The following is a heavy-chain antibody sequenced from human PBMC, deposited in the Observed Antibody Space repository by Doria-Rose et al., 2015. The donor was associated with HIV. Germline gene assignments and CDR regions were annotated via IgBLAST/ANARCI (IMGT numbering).Heavy chain of an antibody. CDR3: ARVLAYCGGDCYARHNGALDI. CDR1: GYTFTTYD. D-gene: IGHD2-21*02. CDR2: MNPNSGNT. V-gene: IGHV1-8*02. Sequence: VQSGAEVKKPGASVKVSCKASGYTFTTYDINWVRQAAGQGLEWMGWMNPNSGNTGYAQKFQGRVTMTRNTSISTAYMELSSLRSDDTALYYCARVLAYCGGDCYARHNGALDIWGQGTLVTVSS. J-gene: IGHJ3*02.